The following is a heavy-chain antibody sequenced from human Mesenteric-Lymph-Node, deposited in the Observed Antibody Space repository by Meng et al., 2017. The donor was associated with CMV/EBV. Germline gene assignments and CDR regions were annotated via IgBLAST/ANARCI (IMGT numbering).Heavy chain of an antibody. CDR3: ARGPQGYSSRGYFDL. Sequence: YAGAFSSNAMDWVRRGHGQGQEWKGGGITIFSTANKEQKLQGRVTITADESTSTVYMEMRSLRSEDEDVYYYARGPQGYSSRGYFDLWGRGTLVTVSS. CDR1: AGAFSSNA. CDR2: GITIFSTA. V-gene: IGHV1-69*01. D-gene: IGHD6-13*01. J-gene: IGHJ2*01.